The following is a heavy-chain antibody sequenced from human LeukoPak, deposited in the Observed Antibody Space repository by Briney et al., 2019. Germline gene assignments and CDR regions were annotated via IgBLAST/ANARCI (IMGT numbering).Heavy chain of an antibody. CDR3: ATHPGTGGIAAAGGI. CDR2: ISGSGGST. D-gene: IGHD6-13*01. V-gene: IGHV3-23*01. J-gene: IGHJ3*02. CDR1: GFTFSSYA. Sequence: GGSLRLSCAASGFTFSSYAMSWVRQAPGKWLEWVSAISGSGGSTYYADSVKGRFTISRDNSKTTLYLQMNSLRAEDTAVYYCATHPGTGGIAAAGGIWGQGTMVTVSS.